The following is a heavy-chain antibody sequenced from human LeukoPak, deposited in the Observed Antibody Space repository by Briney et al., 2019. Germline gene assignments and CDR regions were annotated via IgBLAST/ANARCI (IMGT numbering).Heavy chain of an antibody. Sequence: SETLSLTCTVSGGSISSSSYYWGWIRQPPGKGLEWIGSIYYSGSTYYNPSLKSRVTISVDTSKNQFSLKLSSVTAADTSMYYCARAGIGSAYDYWGQGALVTVSS. D-gene: IGHD6-25*01. V-gene: IGHV4-39*07. CDR2: IYYSGST. J-gene: IGHJ4*02. CDR1: GGSISSSSYY. CDR3: ARAGIGSAYDY.